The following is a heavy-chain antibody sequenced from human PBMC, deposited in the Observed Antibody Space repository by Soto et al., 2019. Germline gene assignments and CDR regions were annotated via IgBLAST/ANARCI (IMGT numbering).Heavy chain of an antibody. CDR1: GFTFRSYA. V-gene: IGHV3-23*01. J-gene: IGHJ4*02. CDR3: AREWRVGATYSDY. Sequence: EVQLLESGGGLVQPGGSLRLSCAASGFTFRSYAMSWVRQAPGKGLEWVSSISGSGGSTYYADSVKGRFTISRDNSKNTLYLQMNSLRAEDTAVYYCAREWRVGATYSDYWVQGTLVTVSS. CDR2: ISGSGGST. D-gene: IGHD1-26*01.